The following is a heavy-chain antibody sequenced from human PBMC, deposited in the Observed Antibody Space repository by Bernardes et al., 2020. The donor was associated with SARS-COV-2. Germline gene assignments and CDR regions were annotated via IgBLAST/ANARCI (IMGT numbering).Heavy chain of an antibody. D-gene: IGHD3-22*01. CDR1: GFTFSIYW. CDR3: ARARYYDSTGYYFDY. J-gene: IGHJ4*02. CDR2: INSDGSST. V-gene: IGHV3-74*01. Sequence: GGSLRLSCAASGFTFSIYWMHWVRQAPGKGLVWVSRINSDGSSTSYADSVKGRFTISRDNAKNTLYLQMNSLRAEDTAVYYCARARYYDSTGYYFDYWGQGTAVTVSS.